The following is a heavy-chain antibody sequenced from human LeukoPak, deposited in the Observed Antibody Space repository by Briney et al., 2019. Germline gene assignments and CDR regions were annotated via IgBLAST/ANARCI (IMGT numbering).Heavy chain of an antibody. D-gene: IGHD2-2*01. CDR1: GFSLSTSGMC. J-gene: IGHJ4*02. CDR2: IDWDDGK. CDR3: ARIRLYCSSTSCSYYFDY. Sequence: SGPTLVNPTQTLTLTCTFSGFSLSTSGMCVSWIRQPPGKALEWLARIDWDDGKYYSTSLKTRLTISKDTSKNQVVLTMTNMDPVDTATYYCARIRLYCSSTSCSYYFDYWGQGTLVTVSS. V-gene: IGHV2-70*11.